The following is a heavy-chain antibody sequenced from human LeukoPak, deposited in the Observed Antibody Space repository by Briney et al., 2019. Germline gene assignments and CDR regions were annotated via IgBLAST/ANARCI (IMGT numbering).Heavy chain of an antibody. J-gene: IGHJ4*02. Sequence: ASVKVSCKASGYTFTGYYMHWVRQAPGQGLEWMGWINPNSGGTNYAQKFQGRVTMTRDTSISTAYMELSRLRSDDTAVYYCAREKDIVATAIDYWGQGTLVTVSS. CDR1: GYTFTGYY. CDR2: INPNSGGT. CDR3: AREKDIVATAIDY. V-gene: IGHV1-2*02. D-gene: IGHD5-12*01.